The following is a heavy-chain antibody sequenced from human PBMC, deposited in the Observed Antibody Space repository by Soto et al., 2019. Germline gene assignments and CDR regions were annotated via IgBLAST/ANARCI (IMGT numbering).Heavy chain of an antibody. V-gene: IGHV3-30-3*01. Sequence: QVQLVESGGGVVQPGRSLRLSCAASGFTFSSYAMHWVRQAPGKGLEWVAVISYDGSNKYYADSVKGRFTISRDNSKNTLYMQMNSLRAEDTAVYYCAREAISTDLRAFDRWGQGTLVTVSS. CDR2: ISYDGSNK. D-gene: IGHD4-17*01. J-gene: IGHJ5*02. CDR3: AREAISTDLRAFDR. CDR1: GFTFSSYA.